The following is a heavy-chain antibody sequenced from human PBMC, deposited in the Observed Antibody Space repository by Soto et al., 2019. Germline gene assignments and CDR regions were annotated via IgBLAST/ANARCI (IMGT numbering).Heavy chain of an antibody. V-gene: IGHV4-31*03. Sequence: QVQLQESGPGLVKPSQTLALTCSVSGGSISSGGYFWSWIRQHPGNGLEWIGYIYHSGTTHYNPSLSSRLTMSVDTPQNQFSLNLSSVTAADTAVYYCARGEYICSPPLAAHYFDSWGQGILVSVSS. CDR1: GGSISSGGYF. J-gene: IGHJ5*01. CDR3: ARGEYICSPPLAAHYFDS. D-gene: IGHD6-6*01. CDR2: IYHSGTT.